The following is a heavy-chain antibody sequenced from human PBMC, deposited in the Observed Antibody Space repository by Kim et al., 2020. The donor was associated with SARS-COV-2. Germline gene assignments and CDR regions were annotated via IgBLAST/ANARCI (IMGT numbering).Heavy chain of an antibody. J-gene: IGHJ6*01. CDR3: ARAKSGFTLTMVRYYYYY. D-gene: IGHD3-10*01. CDR1: GGSFSGYY. CDR2: INHSGST. Sequence: SETLSLTCAVYGGSFSGYYWSWIRQPPGKGLEWIGEINHSGSTNYNPSLKSRVTISVDTSKNQFSLKLSSVTAADTAVYYCARAKSGFTLTMVRYYYYY. V-gene: IGHV4-34*01.